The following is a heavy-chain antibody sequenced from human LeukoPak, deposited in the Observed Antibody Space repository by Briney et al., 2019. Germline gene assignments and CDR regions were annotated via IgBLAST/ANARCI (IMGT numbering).Heavy chain of an antibody. CDR1: GGSFSGYY. D-gene: IGHD2-2*01. J-gene: IGHJ6*02. V-gene: IGHV4-34*01. Sequence: PSETLSLTCAVYGGSFSGYYWSWIRQPPGKGLEWIGEINHSGSTNYNPSLKSRVTISVDTSKNQFSLKLSSVTAADTAVYYCARCGIVVVPAAIKETLYYYYYGMDVWGQGTTVTVSS. CDR3: ARCGIVVVPAAIKETLYYYYYGMDV. CDR2: INHSGST.